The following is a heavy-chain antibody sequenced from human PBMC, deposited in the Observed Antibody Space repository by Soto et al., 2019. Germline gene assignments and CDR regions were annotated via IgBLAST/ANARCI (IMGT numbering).Heavy chain of an antibody. Sequence: AASVKVSCKASGGTFSSYAISWVRQAPGQGLEWMGGVIPIFGTANYAQKFQGRVTITADESTSTAYMELSSLRSEDTAVYYCAREPFADTAMDYYYYYGMDVWGQGTTVTVSS. V-gene: IGHV1-69*13. CDR1: GGTFSSYA. J-gene: IGHJ6*02. D-gene: IGHD5-18*01. CDR2: VIPIFGTA. CDR3: AREPFADTAMDYYYYYGMDV.